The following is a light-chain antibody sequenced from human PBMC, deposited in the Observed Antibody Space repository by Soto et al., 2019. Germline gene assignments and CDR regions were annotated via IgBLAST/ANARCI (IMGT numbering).Light chain of an antibody. V-gene: IGKV3-11*01. CDR3: QQLLSYPIT. J-gene: IGKJ5*01. CDR1: QSVSSY. Sequence: EIVMTQSPATLSPSKAETETLSCRASQSVSSYLAWYQQKPGQAPRLLIYDASNRATGIPARFSGSGSGTDFTLTISSLQPEDFATYYCQQLLSYPITFGQGTRLEI. CDR2: DAS.